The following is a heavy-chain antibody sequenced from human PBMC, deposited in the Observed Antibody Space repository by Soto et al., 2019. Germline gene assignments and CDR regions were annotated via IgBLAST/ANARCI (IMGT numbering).Heavy chain of an antibody. D-gene: IGHD6-19*01. V-gene: IGHV4-30-4*01. CDR2: IYYSGST. CDR1: GGSISRGDYY. CDR3: ARYLAVAGHFDY. Sequence: PSEALSLTCTVSGGSISRGDYYWSWIRQAPGKGLEWIGYIYYSGSTYYNPSLKSRVTISVDTSKNQFSLKLSSVTAADTAVYYCARYLAVAGHFDYWGQGTLVTVSS. J-gene: IGHJ4*02.